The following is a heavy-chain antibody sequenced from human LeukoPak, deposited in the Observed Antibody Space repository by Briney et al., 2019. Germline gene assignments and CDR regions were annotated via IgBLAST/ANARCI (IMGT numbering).Heavy chain of an antibody. Sequence: PGGSLRLSCAASGFTFSTYAMNWVRRAPGKGLEWVSLISDSGDTTYYADSVKGRFTISRDNSKNTLSLQMNSLRAEDTAVYYCARAGATVSTIWFDPWGQGTLVTVSS. J-gene: IGHJ5*02. CDR2: ISDSGDTT. CDR3: ARAGATVSTIWFDP. D-gene: IGHD6-25*01. V-gene: IGHV3-23*01. CDR1: GFTFSTYA.